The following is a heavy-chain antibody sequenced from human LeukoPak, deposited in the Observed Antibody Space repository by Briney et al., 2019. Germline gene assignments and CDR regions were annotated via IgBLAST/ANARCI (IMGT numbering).Heavy chain of an antibody. D-gene: IGHD3-10*01. V-gene: IGHV3-74*01. CDR1: GFTFSNYA. CDR3: VRGRGSYGWFDP. Sequence: GGSLRLSCAASGFTFSNYALGWVRQAPGKGLVWVSRISGDGTARNYADSVKGRFTISRDDAKNTVDLQMNSLRGEDTAVYYCVRGRGSYGWFDPWGQGTLVTVSS. J-gene: IGHJ5*02. CDR2: ISGDGTAR.